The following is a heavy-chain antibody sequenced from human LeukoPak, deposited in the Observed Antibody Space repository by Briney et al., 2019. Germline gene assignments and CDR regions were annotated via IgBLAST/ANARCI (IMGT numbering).Heavy chain of an antibody. V-gene: IGHV1-18*01. CDR2: IRGDNGDT. CDR3: ARGNLVVPATYDY. J-gene: IGHJ4*02. D-gene: IGHD2-15*01. CDR1: GYTLSSYG. Sequence: GASVKVSCKTSGYTLSSYGITWVRQAPGQGLEWVGWIRGDNGDTNYAQKLQGRVTMTTDTSTSTAYMELRSLGSEDTAVYYCARGNLVVPATYDYWGQGTLVTVSS.